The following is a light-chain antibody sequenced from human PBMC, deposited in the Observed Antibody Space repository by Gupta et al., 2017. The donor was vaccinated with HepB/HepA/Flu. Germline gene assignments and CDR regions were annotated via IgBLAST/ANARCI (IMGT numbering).Light chain of an antibody. CDR1: SSNIGAGYD. J-gene: IGLJ2*01. Sequence: QSVLTQPLSVSGASGQRVTISCTGSSSNIGAGYDVHWYQQHPGTAPKLLIYGNSNRPSGVPDRFSGSKSGTSASLAITGLQAEDEADYYCQSYDSSLSAVVFGGGTKLTVL. CDR2: GNS. CDR3: QSYDSSLSAVV. V-gene: IGLV1-40*01.